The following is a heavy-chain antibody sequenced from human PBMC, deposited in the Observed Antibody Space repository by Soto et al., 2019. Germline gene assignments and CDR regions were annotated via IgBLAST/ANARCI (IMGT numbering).Heavy chain of an antibody. CDR1: GGTFSSYS. CDR2: IIPFFGTT. Sequence: QVQLVQSGAEVKKPGSSVKVSCKASGGTFSSYSINWVRQAPGQGLEWMGGIIPFFGTTIYAQKFQGRVTIPADASTSTVYMELSSLTSEDTALYYCSTSVYCTFTTCYYYYGLDVWGQGTTVTVSS. CDR3: STSVYCTFTTCYYYYGLDV. D-gene: IGHD2-8*01. V-gene: IGHV1-69*01. J-gene: IGHJ6*02.